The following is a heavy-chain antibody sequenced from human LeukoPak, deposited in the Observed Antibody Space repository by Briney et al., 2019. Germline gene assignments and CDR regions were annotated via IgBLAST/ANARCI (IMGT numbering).Heavy chain of an antibody. CDR3: ARPIDNGSGSYYFPY. D-gene: IGHD3-10*01. V-gene: IGHV3-30-3*01. CDR2: ISYDGTNE. CDR1: GFTFSSDA. Sequence: GGSLRLSCAASGFTFSSDAMHWVRQAPGKGLEWVAVISYDGTNEYYADSVKGRLTISRDNSRNTLYMQMNSLRPEDTAVYYCARPIDNGSGSYYFPYWGQGTLVTVSS. J-gene: IGHJ4*02.